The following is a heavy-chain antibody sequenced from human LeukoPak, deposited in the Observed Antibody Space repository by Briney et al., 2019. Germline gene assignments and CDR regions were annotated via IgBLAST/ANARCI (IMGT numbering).Heavy chain of an antibody. J-gene: IGHJ4*02. CDR2: IRYDGSNK. CDR1: GFTFSSYG. CDR3: AKDRGSYYSFDY. Sequence: GGSLRLSCAAYGFTFSSYGMHWVRQAPGKGLEWVAFIRYDGSNKYYADSVKGRFTISRDNSKNTLYLQMNSLRAEDTAVYYCAKDRGSYYSFDYWGQGTLVTVSS. V-gene: IGHV3-30*02. D-gene: IGHD1-26*01.